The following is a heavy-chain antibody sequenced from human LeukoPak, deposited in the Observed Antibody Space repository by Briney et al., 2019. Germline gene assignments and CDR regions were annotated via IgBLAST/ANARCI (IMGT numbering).Heavy chain of an antibody. CDR3: ARDQYGSGDGYYMDV. J-gene: IGHJ6*03. Sequence: QPGGSLRLSCAASGFTFSSYSMNWVRQAPGKGLEWVSYISSSSSTIYYADSVKGRFTISRDNAKNSLYLQMNSLRAEDTAIYYCARDQYGSGDGYYMDVWGKGTTVTISS. CDR2: ISSSSSTI. D-gene: IGHD3-10*01. CDR1: GFTFSSYS. V-gene: IGHV3-48*01.